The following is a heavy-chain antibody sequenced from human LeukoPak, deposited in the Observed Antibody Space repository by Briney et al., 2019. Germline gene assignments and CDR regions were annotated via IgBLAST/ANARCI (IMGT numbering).Heavy chain of an antibody. Sequence: SETLSLTCAVYGGSFSGYYWSWIRQTPGKGLEWIGEINNSGSTNCNPSLKSRVIVSVDTSKNQFSLKLTSVTAADTAVYYCARVGSSGWVWGQGTLVTVSS. D-gene: IGHD6-19*01. CDR2: INNSGST. CDR3: ARVGSSGWV. V-gene: IGHV4-34*01. CDR1: GGSFSGYY. J-gene: IGHJ4*02.